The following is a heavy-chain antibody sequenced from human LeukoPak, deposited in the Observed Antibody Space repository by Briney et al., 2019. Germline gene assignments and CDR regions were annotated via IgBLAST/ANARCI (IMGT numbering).Heavy chain of an antibody. CDR3: AKRGDSSGYYSYYYYMDV. Sequence: PGGSLRLSCAASGFRFSRYSMSWVRQAPGKGLEWVSGISVSGHKTYHADSVKGRFTISRDNSKNTLYLQMNSLRAEDTAVYYCAKRGDSSGYYSYYYYMDVWGKGTTVTISS. V-gene: IGHV3-23*01. J-gene: IGHJ6*03. CDR1: GFRFSRYS. CDR2: ISVSGHKT. D-gene: IGHD3-22*01.